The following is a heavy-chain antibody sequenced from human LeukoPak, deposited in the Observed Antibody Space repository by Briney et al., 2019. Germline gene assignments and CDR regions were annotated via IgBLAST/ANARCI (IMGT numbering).Heavy chain of an antibody. V-gene: IGHV3-23*01. D-gene: IGHD3-3*01. CDR2: ISGSGGST. CDR1: GFTFSSYA. Sequence: PGGSLRLSCAASGFTFSSYAMSWVRQAPGKGLEWVSAISGSGGSTYYADSVKGRFTISRDNSKNTLYLQMNSLRAEDTAVYYCAKDQVRPDFWSAKRADVWGKGTTVTVSS. J-gene: IGHJ6*04. CDR3: AKDQVRPDFWSAKRADV.